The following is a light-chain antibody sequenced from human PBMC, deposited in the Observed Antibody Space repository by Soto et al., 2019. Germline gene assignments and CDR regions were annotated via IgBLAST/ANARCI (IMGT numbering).Light chain of an antibody. CDR1: QSISSC. CDR2: KTS. J-gene: IGKJ1*01. Sequence: DITMTQSPSTLSASVGERVTITCRASQSISSCLAWYQQKPGKAPNLWIYKTSNLESGVPSRFSGSGSGTEFTLTISSLQPDDFATYYCQHYNDYSWTFGQGTKVEIK. CDR3: QHYNDYSWT. V-gene: IGKV1-5*03.